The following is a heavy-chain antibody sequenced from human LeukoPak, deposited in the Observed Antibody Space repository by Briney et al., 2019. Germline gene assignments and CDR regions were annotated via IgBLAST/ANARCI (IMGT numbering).Heavy chain of an antibody. J-gene: IGHJ5*02. CDR2: INPNSGGT. V-gene: IGHV1-2*04. Sequence: ASVTVSCKASGYTFTGYYMHWVRQAPGQGLEWMGWINPNSGGTNYAQKFQGWVTMARDTSISTAYMELSRLRSDDTAVYYCAREPSGGSSSRGFDPWGQGTLVTVSS. D-gene: IGHD2-15*01. CDR1: GYTFTGYY. CDR3: AREPSGGSSSRGFDP.